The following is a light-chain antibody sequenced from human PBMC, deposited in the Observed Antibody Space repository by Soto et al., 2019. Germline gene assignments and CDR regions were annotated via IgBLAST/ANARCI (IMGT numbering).Light chain of an antibody. CDR2: GAS. V-gene: IGKV3-20*01. J-gene: IGKJ1*01. CDR3: HQYGSSPPMT. Sequence: ELVLSPAPYTMSVSPGDRATLSCRASQNVKSDLAWYQHKPGQAPRLLIYGASTRATGIPDRFSGSGSGTDFTLTISRLEPEDSAVYYCHQYGSSPPMTFGQGTIVDIK. CDR1: QNVKSD.